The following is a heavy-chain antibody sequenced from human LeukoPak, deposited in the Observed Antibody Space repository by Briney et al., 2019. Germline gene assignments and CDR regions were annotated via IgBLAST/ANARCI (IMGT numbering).Heavy chain of an antibody. CDR3: ARDPPILTGYWGYYYGMDV. D-gene: IGHD3-9*01. CDR1: GYTFTSYG. V-gene: IGHV1-18*01. CDR2: ISAYNGNT. Sequence: ASVKVSCKASGYTFTSYGISWVRQAPGQGLEWMGWISAYNGNTNYAQKLRGRVTMTTDTSTSTAYMELRSLRSDDTAVYYCARDPPILTGYWGYYYGMDVWGQGATVTVSS. J-gene: IGHJ6*02.